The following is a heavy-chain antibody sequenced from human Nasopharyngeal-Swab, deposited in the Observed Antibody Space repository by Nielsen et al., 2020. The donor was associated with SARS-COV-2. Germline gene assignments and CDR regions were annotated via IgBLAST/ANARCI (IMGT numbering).Heavy chain of an antibody. V-gene: IGHV4-59*13. CDR3: ARGTPYCSSTSCYSWFDH. D-gene: IGHD2-2*01. CDR2: IYYSGST. J-gene: IGHJ5*02. CDR1: GGAISSYY. Sequence: TVSGGAISSYYGSWIRQPPGKGLEWIGYIYYSGSTNYNPSLKSRVTISVDTSKNQFSLKLSSVTAADTAVYYCARGTPYCSSTSCYSWFDHWGQGTLVTVSS.